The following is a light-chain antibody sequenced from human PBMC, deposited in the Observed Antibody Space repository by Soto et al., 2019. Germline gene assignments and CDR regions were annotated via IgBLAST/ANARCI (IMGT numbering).Light chain of an antibody. CDR3: QSYDSSLRGVL. CDR2: GDI. V-gene: IGLV1-40*01. CDR1: SSNIGAGYN. J-gene: IGLJ2*01. Sequence: QSVLTQPTSVSGAPGQRVTISCTGSSSNIGAGYNVHWYQQLPGTAPKLLIYGDIDRPSGVPDRFSGSKSGTSASLAITGLQAEDEADYYCQSYDSSLRGVLFGGGTKVTVL.